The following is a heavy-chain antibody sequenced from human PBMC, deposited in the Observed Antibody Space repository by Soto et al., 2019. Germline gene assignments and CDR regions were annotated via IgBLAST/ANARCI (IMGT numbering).Heavy chain of an antibody. J-gene: IGHJ5*02. D-gene: IGHD5-18*01. Sequence: GSSLKICCKVSGYSFSSFWITWVRQMPGKRLEWMGRIDTSDSYANYSPSYQGHVTSTADKSTNTAYQQWSSLKASDTAMYYCGRVRVDKAEGWFDPWGQGTLVTVSS. CDR2: IDTSDSYA. CDR1: GYSFSSFW. CDR3: GRVRVDKAEGWFDP. V-gene: IGHV5-10-1*01.